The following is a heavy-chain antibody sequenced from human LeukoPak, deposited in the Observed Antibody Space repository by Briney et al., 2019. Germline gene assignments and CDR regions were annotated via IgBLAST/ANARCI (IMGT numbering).Heavy chain of an antibody. Sequence: PGGSLTLSCEAPGFTLSNYWMYWVRQPPGKGLVWVSRIISEGSSNYADSVKGRFTISRDNAKNTLYLQMNSLRAEDTAVYYCVRGVYASGSSPWGQGTLVTVSS. CDR2: IISEGSSN. CDR1: GFTLSNYW. V-gene: IGHV3-74*01. D-gene: IGHD3-10*01. J-gene: IGHJ5*02. CDR3: VRGVYASGSSP.